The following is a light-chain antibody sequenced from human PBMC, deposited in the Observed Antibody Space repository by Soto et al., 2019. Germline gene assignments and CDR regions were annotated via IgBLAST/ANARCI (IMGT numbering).Light chain of an antibody. CDR3: HQRQSWPRT. Sequence: EIVMTQSPATLSVSPGGRATLSCRASQSISDTLAWYQQKPGQAPRLLIYQTSIRAAGIPARFSASGSGTDFTLTISDVQPEDFALYYCHQRQSWPRTFGQGTKVDNK. J-gene: IGKJ1*01. V-gene: IGKV3D-15*03. CDR2: QTS. CDR1: QSISDT.